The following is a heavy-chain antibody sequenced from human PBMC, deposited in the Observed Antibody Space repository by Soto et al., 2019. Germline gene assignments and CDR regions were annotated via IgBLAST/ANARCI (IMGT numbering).Heavy chain of an antibody. D-gene: IGHD1-26*01. J-gene: IGHJ4*02. CDR1: GFSLSTSGVG. V-gene: IGHV2-5*02. CDR3: TGIVGATIQFDY. Sequence: QITLKESGPTLVKPTQTLTLTCTFSGFSLSTSGVGVGWIRQPPGKALEWLALIYLDDDKRYSPSLKSRLTITKDTSKNQVVLTMTNMDPVDTATYYCTGIVGATIQFDYWGQGTLVTVSS. CDR2: IYLDDDK.